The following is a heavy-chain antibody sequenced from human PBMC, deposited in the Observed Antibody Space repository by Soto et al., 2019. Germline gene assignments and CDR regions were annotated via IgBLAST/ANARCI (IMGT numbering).Heavy chain of an antibody. Sequence: GGSLRLSCAASGFTLSTCATTWVHQAPGKGLEWVLCISGSGDTTYYADSVKGRFTISRDTSKNTVYLQMNSLRVDDTAVYYCAKGHPGGSCYSGLDCWGQGTLVTVS. CDR2: ISGSGDTT. CDR1: GFTLSTCA. CDR3: AKGHPGGSCYSGLDC. D-gene: IGHD2-15*01. J-gene: IGHJ4*02. V-gene: IGHV3-23*01.